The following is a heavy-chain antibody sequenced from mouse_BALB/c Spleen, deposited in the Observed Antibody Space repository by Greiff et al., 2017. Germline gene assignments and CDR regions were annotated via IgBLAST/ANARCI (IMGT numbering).Heavy chain of an antibody. D-gene: IGHD1-1*01. Sequence: EVQLQESGGGLVKPGGSLKLSCAASGFTFSDYYMYWVRQTPEKRLEWVATISDGGSYTYYPDSVKGRFTISRDNAKNNLYLQMSSLKSEDTAMYYCARDTYGSSHYFDYWGQGTTLTVSS. CDR3: ARDTYGSSHYFDY. CDR1: GFTFSDYY. V-gene: IGHV5-4*02. J-gene: IGHJ2*01. CDR2: ISDGGSYT.